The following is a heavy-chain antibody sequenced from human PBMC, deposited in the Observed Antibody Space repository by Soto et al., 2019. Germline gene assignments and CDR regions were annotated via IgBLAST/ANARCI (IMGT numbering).Heavy chain of an antibody. J-gene: IGHJ4*02. CDR3: ARVPGRDRYGYGDIDY. Sequence: QVRLVESGGGVVQPGRSLRLSCAASGFTFSSYGMHWVRQAPGKGLAWVAVIWYDGSNKYYADSVKGRFTISRDNSKNTLYLQMNSLRAEDTAVYFCARVPGRDRYGYGDIDYWGQGTLVTVSS. V-gene: IGHV3-33*01. CDR2: IWYDGSNK. CDR1: GFTFSSYG. D-gene: IGHD5-18*01.